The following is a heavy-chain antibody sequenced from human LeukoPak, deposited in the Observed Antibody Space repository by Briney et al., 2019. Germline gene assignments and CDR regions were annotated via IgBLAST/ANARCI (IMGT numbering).Heavy chain of an antibody. J-gene: IGHJ5*02. CDR3: ARDKIPQSWFDP. CDR2: IYYSGGT. V-gene: IGHV4-59*01. Sequence: PSETLSLTCTVSGGSISTYYWSWIRQPPGKGLEWIGYIYYSGGTNYNPSLKSRVTMSVDTSKNQFSLKLSSVTAADTAVYYCARDKIPQSWFDPWGQGTLVTGSS. CDR1: GGSISTYY.